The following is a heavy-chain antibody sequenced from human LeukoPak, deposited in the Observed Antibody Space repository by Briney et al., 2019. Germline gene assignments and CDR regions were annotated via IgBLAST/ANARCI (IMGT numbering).Heavy chain of an antibody. Sequence: GESLKISCKGSGYSFTSYWIGWVRQMPGKGLEWMGVIFPADSDTRYSPSFQGQVTISADKSISTAYLQWSSLKASDTAMYYCASVYSSTSWDYWGQGTLVTVSS. CDR2: IFPADSDT. J-gene: IGHJ4*02. CDR1: GYSFTSYW. V-gene: IGHV5-51*01. D-gene: IGHD6-13*01. CDR3: ASVYSSTSWDY.